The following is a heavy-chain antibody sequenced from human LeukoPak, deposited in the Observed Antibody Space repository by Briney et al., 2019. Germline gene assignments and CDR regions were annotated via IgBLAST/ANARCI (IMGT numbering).Heavy chain of an antibody. CDR1: GFTFSSYT. V-gene: IGHV3-15*01. D-gene: IGHD4-23*01. CDR3: TTAFPPTVVTGDAFDI. J-gene: IGHJ3*02. CDR2: IKSKTDGGTT. Sequence: GGSLGLSCAASGFTFSSYTMNWVRQAPGKGLEWVGRIKSKTDGGTTDYAAPVKGRFTISRDDSKNTLYLQMNSLKTEDTAVYYCTTAFPPTVVTGDAFDIWGQGTMVTVSS.